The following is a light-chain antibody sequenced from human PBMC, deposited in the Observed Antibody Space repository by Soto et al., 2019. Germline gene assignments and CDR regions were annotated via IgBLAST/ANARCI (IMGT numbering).Light chain of an antibody. J-gene: IGKJ2*01. CDR1: QGISSY. CDR3: QQQSF. Sequence: DIQLTQSPSFLSASVGDRVTITCRASQGISSYLAWYQQKPGKAPKLLIYAASTLQSGVPSRFSGSGSGKEFTLTISSLQPEDFATNYCQQQSFVGQGNKLEMK. CDR2: AAS. V-gene: IGKV1-9*01.